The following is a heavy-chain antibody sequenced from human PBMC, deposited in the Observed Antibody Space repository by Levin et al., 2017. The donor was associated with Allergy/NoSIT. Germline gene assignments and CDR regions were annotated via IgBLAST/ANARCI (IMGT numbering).Heavy chain of an antibody. V-gene: IGHV2-5*01. CDR3: AHSDLGYCSSTTCLTPFVY. J-gene: IGHJ4*02. CDR1: GFSLSTSGVG. CDR2: IYWNGDK. Sequence: VSGPTLVKPPQTLTLTCTFSGFSLSTSGVGVGWIRQPPGKALEWLALIYWNGDKRYSPSLKTRLTITKDTSKNQVVLTMTNMDPVDTATYYCAHSDLGYCSSTTCLTPFVYWGQGTLVTVSS. D-gene: IGHD2-2*01.